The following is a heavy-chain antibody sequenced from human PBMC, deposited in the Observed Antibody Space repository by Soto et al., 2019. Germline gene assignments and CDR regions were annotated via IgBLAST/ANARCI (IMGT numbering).Heavy chain of an antibody. CDR1: GFTFSSYA. CDR3: AKEGPEQPYYYSYGMDV. CDR2: ISGSGGST. Sequence: GGSLRLSCAASGFTFSSYAMSWVRQAPGKGLEWVSAISGSGGSTYYADSVKGRFTISRDNSKNTLYLQMNSLRAEDTAVYYCAKEGPEQPYYYSYGMDVWGQGTTVTVSS. V-gene: IGHV3-23*01. J-gene: IGHJ6*02. D-gene: IGHD1-1*01.